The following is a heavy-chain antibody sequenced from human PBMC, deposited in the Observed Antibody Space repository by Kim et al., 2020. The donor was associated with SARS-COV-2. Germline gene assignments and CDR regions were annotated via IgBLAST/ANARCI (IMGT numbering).Heavy chain of an antibody. CDR1: GGSTSSSSYY. CDR2: MFYSGST. J-gene: IGHJ5*02. CDR3: ARGGIAGPFNWFDP. D-gene: IGHD6-13*01. V-gene: IGHV4-39*07. Sequence: SETLSLTCTVSGGSTSSSSYYWGWIRQPPGKGLEWIGSMFYSGSTHYNPSLKSRVTISVDTSRNQLSLRLSSVTAADTAVYSCARGGIAGPFNWFDPWGQGTLVTVSS.